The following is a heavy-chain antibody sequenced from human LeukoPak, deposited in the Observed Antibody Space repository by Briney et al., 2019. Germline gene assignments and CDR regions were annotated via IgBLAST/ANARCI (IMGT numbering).Heavy chain of an antibody. Sequence: GASVKVSCKASGYTFTSYDINWVRQAPGQGLEWMGWMNPNSGNTGYAQKFQGRVTITRNTSISTAYMELSSLRSEDTAVYYCARAVIDRYYYYYMDVGGKGTTVTVSS. CDR3: ARAVIDRYYYYYMDV. CDR2: MNPNSGNT. J-gene: IGHJ6*03. D-gene: IGHD3-10*01. CDR1: GYTFTSYD. V-gene: IGHV1-8*03.